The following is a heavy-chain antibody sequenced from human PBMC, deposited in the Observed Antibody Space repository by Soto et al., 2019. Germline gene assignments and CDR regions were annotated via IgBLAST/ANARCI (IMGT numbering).Heavy chain of an antibody. D-gene: IGHD2-15*01. V-gene: IGHV1-69*01. CDR2: IIPIFGTA. J-gene: IGHJ6*02. CDR3: ARGYCSGGSCYSVFYYYGMDV. Sequence: QVQLVQSGAEVKKPGASVKVSCKASGGTFSSYAISWVRQAPGQGLEWMGGIIPIFGTANYAQKFQGRVTITADESTSTASMELSSLRSEDTAVYYCARGYCSGGSCYSVFYYYGMDVCGQGTTVTVAS. CDR1: GGTFSSYA.